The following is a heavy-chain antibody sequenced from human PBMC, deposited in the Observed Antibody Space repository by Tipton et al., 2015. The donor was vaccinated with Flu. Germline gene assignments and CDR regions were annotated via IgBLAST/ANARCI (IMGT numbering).Heavy chain of an antibody. J-gene: IGHJ6*02. CDR2: ISNSGATT. CDR3: ARQVATVNYHYYGLDV. V-gene: IGHV3-11*04. D-gene: IGHD5-12*01. Sequence: SLRLSCAASGFTFSDYYMSWIRQAPGKGLEWISFISNSGATTYYADSVKGRFTISRDNAKNSLYLQMNSLRAEDTAVYYCARQVATVNYHYYGLDVWGQGTMVTVSS. CDR1: GFTFSDYY.